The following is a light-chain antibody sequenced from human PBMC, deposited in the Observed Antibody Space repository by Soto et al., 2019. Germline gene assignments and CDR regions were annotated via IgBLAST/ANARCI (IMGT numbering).Light chain of an antibody. J-gene: IGKJ5*01. Sequence: EIVLTQSPATLSLSPGERATLSCRASQNINRYLAWYHQKPGQPPRLLISGASTGATGVPPRFSGSGSGTDFTLTVNSLQSEDFAVYYCQQYNNWPFTFGQGTRLEI. V-gene: IGKV3-15*01. CDR2: GAS. CDR3: QQYNNWPFT. CDR1: QNINRY.